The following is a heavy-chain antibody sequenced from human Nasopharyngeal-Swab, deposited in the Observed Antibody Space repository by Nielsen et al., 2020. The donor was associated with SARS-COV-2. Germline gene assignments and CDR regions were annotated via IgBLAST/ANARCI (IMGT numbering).Heavy chain of an antibody. D-gene: IGHD3-16*02. Sequence: GESLKISCASSGFTFSNFAMSLVRQTPGKGLEWFSSINKSGGGTYFADSVKGRFTISRDNSKNTLYLQMNSLRAEDSAIYYCANGVDFWGNHRQYYFDYWGQGTLVTVSS. CDR3: ANGVDFWGNHRQYYFDY. V-gene: IGHV3-23*01. CDR1: GFTFSNFA. CDR2: INKSGGGT. J-gene: IGHJ4*02.